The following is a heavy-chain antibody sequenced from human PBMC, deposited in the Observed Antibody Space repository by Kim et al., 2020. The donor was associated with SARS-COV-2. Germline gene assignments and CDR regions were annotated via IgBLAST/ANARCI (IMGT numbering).Heavy chain of an antibody. V-gene: IGHV3-21*01. D-gene: IGHD5-12*01. CDR3: AREGVGGEMATIDGYYGMEV. Sequence: GGSLRLSCAASGFTFSSYSMNWVRQAPGKGLEWVSSISSSSSYIYYADSVKGRFTISRDNAKNSLYLQMNSLRAEDTAVYYCAREGVGGEMATIDGYYGMEVWGKGTTVAVSS. CDR2: ISSSSSYI. CDR1: GFTFSSYS. J-gene: IGHJ6*04.